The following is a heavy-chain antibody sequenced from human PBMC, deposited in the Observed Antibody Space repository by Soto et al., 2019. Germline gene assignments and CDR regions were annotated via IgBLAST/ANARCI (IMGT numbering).Heavy chain of an antibody. CDR1: GGSISSYY. CDR3: ARMSPGRLLCDY. Sequence: QVQLQESGPGLVKPSETLSLTCTVSGGSISSYYWSWIRQPPGKGLEWIAYICYSGSTTYNPSLKSRVTISVDTSKNQFSLKLSSVTAADTAVYYWARMSPGRLLCDYWGQGTLVTVSS. D-gene: IGHD2-2*01. J-gene: IGHJ4*02. V-gene: IGHV4-59*01. CDR2: ICYSGST.